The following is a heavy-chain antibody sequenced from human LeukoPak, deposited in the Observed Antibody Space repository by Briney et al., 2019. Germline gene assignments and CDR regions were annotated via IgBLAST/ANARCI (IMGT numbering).Heavy chain of an antibody. CDR1: GFTFSSYA. D-gene: IGHD6-13*01. CDR2: ISYDGSNK. V-gene: IGHV3-30*04. Sequence: GRSLRLSCAASGFTFSSYAMHWVRQAPGKGLEWVAVISYDGSNKYYADSVKGRFTISRDNSKNTLYLQMNSLRAEDTAVYYCARDGAIAAAGSGFDPWGQGTLATVSS. J-gene: IGHJ5*02. CDR3: ARDGAIAAAGSGFDP.